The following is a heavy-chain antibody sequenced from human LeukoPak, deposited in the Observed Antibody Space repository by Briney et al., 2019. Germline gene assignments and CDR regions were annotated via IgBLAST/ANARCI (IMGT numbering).Heavy chain of an antibody. CDR3: AKTSEFLIRGHMDV. D-gene: IGHD3-10*01. CDR1: RFTFSNYA. CDR2: ISGGGGNI. Sequence: PGGSLRLSCAASRFTFSNYALTWVRLAPGKGLEWVSSISGGGGNIDYADSVKGRFTISRDNSKNTLYLQMNSLRVEDTAAYYCAKTSEFLIRGHMDVWGQGATVTVSS. J-gene: IGHJ6*02. V-gene: IGHV3-23*01.